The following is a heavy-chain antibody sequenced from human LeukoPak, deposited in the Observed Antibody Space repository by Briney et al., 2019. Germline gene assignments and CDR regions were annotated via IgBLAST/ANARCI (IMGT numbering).Heavy chain of an antibody. CDR1: GXSFRSYG. V-gene: IGHV3-64D*06. Sequence: GGSLRLSCSASGXSFRSYGMHWVRQAPGKGLEYVSAITSSGGSTYYADSVKGRFTISRDNSKDTLYLQMSSLRADDTAVYYCVKGNTGSYDYWGQGTLVTVSS. CDR2: ITSSGGST. CDR3: VKGNTGSYDY. D-gene: IGHD3-10*01. J-gene: IGHJ4*02.